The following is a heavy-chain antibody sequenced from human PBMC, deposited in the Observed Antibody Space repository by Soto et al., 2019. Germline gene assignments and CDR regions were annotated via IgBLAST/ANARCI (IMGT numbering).Heavy chain of an antibody. CDR2: IYYSGTT. V-gene: IGHV4-59*01. Sequence: QVQLQESGPGLVKPSETLSLTCTVSGDSISSYYWSWIRQPPGKGLEWIGYIYYSGTTNYNPSLKSRVTISVDTSNNQFSLKLRSATAADTAVYYCARDRRYSYGPPSAFQIWGQGTRVTVSS. J-gene: IGHJ3*02. CDR1: GDSISSYY. D-gene: IGHD5-18*01. CDR3: ARDRRYSYGPPSAFQI.